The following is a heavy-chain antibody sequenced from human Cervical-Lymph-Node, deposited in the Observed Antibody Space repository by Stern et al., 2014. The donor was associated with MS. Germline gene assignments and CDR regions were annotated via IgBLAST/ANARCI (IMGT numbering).Heavy chain of an antibody. CDR1: GFTFSSYW. D-gene: IGHD6-6*01. Sequence: EVHLVESGGGLVQPGGSLRLSCAASGFTFSSYWMHWVRQVPGKGLVWVSRINGDGTITTSADSVKGRFTISRDNAKNTLYLQMNSLRAEDTAVYYCAREREQLVRGWFDPWGQGTLVTVSS. CDR3: AREREQLVRGWFDP. CDR2: INGDGTIT. J-gene: IGHJ5*02. V-gene: IGHV3-74*01.